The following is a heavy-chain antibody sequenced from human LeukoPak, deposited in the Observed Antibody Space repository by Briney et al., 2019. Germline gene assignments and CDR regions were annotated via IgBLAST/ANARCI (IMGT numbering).Heavy chain of an antibody. Sequence: GSLRLSCAVSGFTVSSNYMSWVRQAPGKGLELVSVIYSGGTTYYADSVKGRFTISRDNSNNTLYLQMNNLRAEDTGVYYCARSTSDIAARPIDYWGQGTLVTVSS. J-gene: IGHJ4*02. CDR2: IYSGGTT. D-gene: IGHD6-6*01. V-gene: IGHV3-53*01. CDR3: ARSTSDIAARPIDY. CDR1: GFTVSSNY.